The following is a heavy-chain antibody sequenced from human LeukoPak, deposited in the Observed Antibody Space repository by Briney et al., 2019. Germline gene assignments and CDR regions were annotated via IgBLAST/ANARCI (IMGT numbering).Heavy chain of an antibody. CDR1: GRTIRSVY. CDR2: IYATDRT. V-gene: IGHV4-4*07. Sequence: SETLSLTCTVSGRTIRSVYWNWIRQSAGKGLEWIGRIYATDRTNYNPALKSRVTLSVDTSKNELSLTLKSVTAADTAVYHCARGFGSGTSPIDLWGQGTLVTVSS. D-gene: IGHD3-10*01. CDR3: ARGFGSGTSPIDL. J-gene: IGHJ5*02.